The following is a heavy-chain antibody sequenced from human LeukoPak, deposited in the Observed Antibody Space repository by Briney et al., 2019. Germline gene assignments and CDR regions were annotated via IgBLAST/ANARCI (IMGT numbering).Heavy chain of an antibody. CDR1: GFTFSSYW. D-gene: IGHD4-17*01. J-gene: IGHJ4*02. CDR2: IKQDGSEK. V-gene: IGHV3-7*01. Sequence: GGSLRLSCAASGFTFSSYWMSWVRQAPGKGLEWVANIKQDGSEKYYVDSVKGRFTISRDNSKNTLYLQMNSLRAEDTAVYYCASAMTTPDYWGQGTLVTVSS. CDR3: ASAMTTPDY.